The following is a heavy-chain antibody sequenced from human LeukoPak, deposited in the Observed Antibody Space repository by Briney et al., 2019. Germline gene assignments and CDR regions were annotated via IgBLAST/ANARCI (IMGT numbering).Heavy chain of an antibody. Sequence: GGSLRLSCAASGFTFSSYSMNWVRQAPGKGLEWVSSISSSSSYTYYADSVKGRSTISRDNAKNSLYLQMNSLRAEDTAVYYCARRNDFWFDPWGQGTLVTVSS. CDR2: ISSSSSYT. CDR1: GFTFSSYS. D-gene: IGHD3-3*01. V-gene: IGHV3-21*01. J-gene: IGHJ5*02. CDR3: ARRNDFWFDP.